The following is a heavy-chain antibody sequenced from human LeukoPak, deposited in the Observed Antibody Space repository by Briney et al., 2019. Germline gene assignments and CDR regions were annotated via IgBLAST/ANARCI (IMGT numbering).Heavy chain of an antibody. J-gene: IGHJ4*02. CDR3: ARAPHLGYCSGGSCYFDYFDY. D-gene: IGHD2-15*01. Sequence: SVKVSCKASGVTFSSYAISWVRQAPGQGLEWMGGIIPIFGTANYAQKFQGRVTITTDEATSTAYMELSSLRAEGTALYYCARAPHLGYCSGGSCYFDYFDYWGQGTLVTVSS. CDR1: GVTFSSYA. V-gene: IGHV1-69*05. CDR2: IIPIFGTA.